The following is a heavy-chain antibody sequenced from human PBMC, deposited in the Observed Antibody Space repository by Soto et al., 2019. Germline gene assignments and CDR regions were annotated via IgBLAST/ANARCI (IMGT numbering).Heavy chain of an antibody. CDR2: IYTSASI. J-gene: IGHJ6*02. D-gene: IGHD6-19*01. CDR3: ARDREAGYNFYYGMDV. CDR1: GSDMKTYS. V-gene: IGHV4-4*07. Sequence: PSETLSLTCSVSGSDMKTYSWTWIRQPAGKGLEWIGRIYTSASINYNPSLKGRVTLSVDTSTNQVSLRLASVTAADTAIYYCARDREAGYNFYYGMDVWGQGTTVTVSS.